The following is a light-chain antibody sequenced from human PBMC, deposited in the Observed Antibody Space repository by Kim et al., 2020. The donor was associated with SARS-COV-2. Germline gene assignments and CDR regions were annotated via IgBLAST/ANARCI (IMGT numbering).Light chain of an antibody. Sequence: ATVGDRVTSTCRASQSISSYLNWYQQKPGKAPKLLIYAASSLQSGVPSRFSGSGSGTDFTLTISSLQPEDFATYYCQQSYSTPYSFGQGTKLEI. CDR2: AAS. V-gene: IGKV1-39*01. CDR3: QQSYSTPYS. CDR1: QSISSY. J-gene: IGKJ2*03.